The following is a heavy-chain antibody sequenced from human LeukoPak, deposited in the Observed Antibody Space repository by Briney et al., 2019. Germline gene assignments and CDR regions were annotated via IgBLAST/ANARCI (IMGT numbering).Heavy chain of an antibody. CDR2: ITDSGRKT. J-gene: IGHJ4*02. CDR1: GFTFSSYA. D-gene: IGHD3-10*01. Sequence: AGGSLRLSCAASGFTFSSYAMNWVRQASGKGLEWVSGITDSGRKTYYAGSVKGRFSISRDNSRNTLYLQMSDLRAEDTAVYYCAKITMATTPNFWGQGTLVTVSS. CDR3: AKITMATTPNF. V-gene: IGHV3-23*01.